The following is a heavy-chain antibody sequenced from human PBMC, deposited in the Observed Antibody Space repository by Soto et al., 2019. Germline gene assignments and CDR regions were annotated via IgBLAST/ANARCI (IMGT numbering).Heavy chain of an antibody. CDR3: TTDPTPYPAIYGSGTNWFDP. CDR2: IKSKTDGGTT. J-gene: IGHJ5*02. CDR1: GFTFSNAW. V-gene: IGHV3-15*01. D-gene: IGHD3-10*01. Sequence: GGSLRLSCAASGFTFSNAWMSWVRQAPGKGLEWVGRIKSKTDGGTTDYAAPVKGRFTISRDDSKNTLYLQMNSLKTEDTAVYYCTTDPTPYPAIYGSGTNWFDPWGQGTLVTVSS.